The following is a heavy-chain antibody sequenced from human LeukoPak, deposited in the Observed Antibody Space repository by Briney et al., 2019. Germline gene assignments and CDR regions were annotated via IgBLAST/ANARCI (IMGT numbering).Heavy chain of an antibody. J-gene: IGHJ6*02. CDR1: GFTFSSYS. CDR3: AREAEGYSYGHDTYYYGMDV. V-gene: IGHV3-21*01. Sequence: KAGGSLRLSCAASGFTFSSYSMNWVRQAPGKGLGWVSSISSSSSYLYYADSVKGRFPTSRDNAKNSLYLQMNSLRAEDTAVYYCAREAEGYSYGHDTYYYGMDVWGQGTTVTVSS. D-gene: IGHD5-18*01. CDR2: ISSSSSYL.